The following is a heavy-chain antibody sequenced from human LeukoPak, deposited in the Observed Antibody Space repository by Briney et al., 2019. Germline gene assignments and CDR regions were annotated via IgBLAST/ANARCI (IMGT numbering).Heavy chain of an antibody. J-gene: IGHJ4*02. Sequence: KSGGSLRLXCAASGFTFSSYSMNWVRQAPGKELEWVSSISSSSSYIYYADSVKGRFTISRDNAKNSLYLQMNSLRAEDTAVYYCARDLVGGSQFDYWGQGTLVTVSS. CDR3: ARDLVGGSQFDY. D-gene: IGHD1-26*01. V-gene: IGHV3-21*01. CDR2: ISSSSSYI. CDR1: GFTFSSYS.